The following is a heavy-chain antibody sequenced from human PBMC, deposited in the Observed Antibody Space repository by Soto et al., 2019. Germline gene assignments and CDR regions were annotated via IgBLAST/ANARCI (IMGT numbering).Heavy chain of an antibody. CDR3: AKGHCSGGSCYSQLFDY. D-gene: IGHD2-15*01. J-gene: IGHJ4*02. CDR2: ISGSGGST. Sequence: EVQLLESGGGLVQPGGSLRLSCAASGFTFSSYAMSWVRQAPGKGLEWVSAISGSGGSTYYADSVKGRFTISRDNSKNTLYLQMNSLKAEETAVYYCAKGHCSGGSCYSQLFDYWGQGTLVTVSS. V-gene: IGHV3-23*01. CDR1: GFTFSSYA.